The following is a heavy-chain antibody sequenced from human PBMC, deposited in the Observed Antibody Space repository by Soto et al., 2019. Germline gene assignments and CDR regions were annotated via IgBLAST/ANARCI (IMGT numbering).Heavy chain of an antibody. CDR1: GYNLTSHY. J-gene: IGHJ6*02. CDR3: ARVGYSSTGTTLHFHCLDV. CDR2: IYPRGGST. V-gene: IGHV1-46*01. D-gene: IGHD3-22*01. Sequence: GASVKVSCKTSGYNLTSHYIHWVRQAPGQRLESMGIIYPRGGSTIYAQKFQGKVTMTRDTSTHTLYMELSSLRSEDTAIYYCARVGYSSTGTTLHFHCLDVWGQGTTVTVSS.